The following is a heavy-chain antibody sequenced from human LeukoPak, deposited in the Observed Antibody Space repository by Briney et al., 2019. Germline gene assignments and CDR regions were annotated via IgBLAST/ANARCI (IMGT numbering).Heavy chain of an antibody. Sequence: ASVKVSCKASGYTFTGYYMHWVRQAPGQGLEWMGRINPNSGGTNYAQKFQGRVTMTRDTSISTAYMELSRLRSDDTAVYYCARDFGGWPGLLDYWGQGTLSPSPQ. D-gene: IGHD6-19*01. CDR1: GYTFTGYY. J-gene: IGHJ4*02. V-gene: IGHV1-2*06. CDR2: INPNSGGT. CDR3: ARDFGGWPGLLDY.